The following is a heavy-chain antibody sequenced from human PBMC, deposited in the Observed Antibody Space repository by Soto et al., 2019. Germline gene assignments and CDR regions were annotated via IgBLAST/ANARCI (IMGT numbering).Heavy chain of an antibody. CDR2: ISGSGGST. J-gene: IGHJ4*02. CDR3: AEVGGSYLGAHFDY. CDR1: GFTFSSYA. Sequence: PGGSLRLSCAASGFTFSSYAMSWVRQAPGKGLEWVSAISGSGGSTYYADSVKGRFTISRDNSKNTLYLQMNSLRAEDTAVYYCAEVGGSYLGAHFDYWGQGTLVTVSS. V-gene: IGHV3-23*01. D-gene: IGHD1-26*01.